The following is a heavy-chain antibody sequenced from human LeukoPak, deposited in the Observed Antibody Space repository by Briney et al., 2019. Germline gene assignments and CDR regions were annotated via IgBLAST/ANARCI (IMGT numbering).Heavy chain of an antibody. CDR2: ISWNSGSI. CDR3: AKDTRRITMIVVEGAFDI. D-gene: IGHD3-22*01. J-gene: IGHJ3*02. V-gene: IGHV3-9*01. CDR1: GFTFDDYA. Sequence: GGSLRLSCAASGFTFDDYAMHWVRQAPGKGLEWVSGISWNSGSIGYADSVKGRFTISRDYAKNSLYLQMNSLRAEDTALYYCAKDTRRITMIVVEGAFDIWGQGTMVTVSS.